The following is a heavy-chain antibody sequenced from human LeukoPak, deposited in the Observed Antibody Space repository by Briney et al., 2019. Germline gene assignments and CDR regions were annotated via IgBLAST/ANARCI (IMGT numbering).Heavy chain of an antibody. Sequence: PGGSLRHSCAASGFTFSSYAMTWVRQAPGKGLEWVAAIWFDGSVKHYSDAVKGRFTISRDNSLDTLYLQMNSLRVEDTAMYYCAKDTAIQFLEPAFWGQGTLVTVSS. CDR1: GFTFSSYA. J-gene: IGHJ4*02. CDR2: IWFDGSVK. V-gene: IGHV3-33*06. CDR3: AKDTAIQFLEPAF. D-gene: IGHD3-3*01.